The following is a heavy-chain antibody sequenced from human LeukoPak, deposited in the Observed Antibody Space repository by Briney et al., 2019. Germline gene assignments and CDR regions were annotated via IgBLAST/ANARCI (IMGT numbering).Heavy chain of an antibody. D-gene: IGHD3-22*01. V-gene: IGHV3-30-3*01. J-gene: IGHJ4*02. CDR2: ISYDGSNK. CDR1: GFTFSSYA. CDR3: ARDYYDSSGYYSSPKDY. Sequence: GGSLRLSCAASGFTFSSYAMHWVRRAPGRGLEGGAVISYDGSNKYYADSVKGRFTISRDNSKNTLYLQMNSLRAEDTAVYYCARDYYDSSGYYSSPKDYWGQGTLVTVSS.